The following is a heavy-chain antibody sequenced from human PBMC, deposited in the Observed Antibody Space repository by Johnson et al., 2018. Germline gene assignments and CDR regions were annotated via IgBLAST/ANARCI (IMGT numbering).Heavy chain of an antibody. CDR3: ARVSWGYYDSSGYYYLSWYFDL. Sequence: VQLVQSGGGVVQPGRSLRLSCAASGFTFSSYGMHWVRQAPGKGLEWVSYISSSSSTIYYADSVKGRFTISRDNAKNSLYLQMNSLRAGDTAVYYCARVSWGYYDSSGYYYLSWYFDLWGRGTLVTVSS. CDR2: ISSSSSTI. J-gene: IGHJ2*01. D-gene: IGHD3-22*01. CDR1: GFTFSSYG. V-gene: IGHV3-48*01.